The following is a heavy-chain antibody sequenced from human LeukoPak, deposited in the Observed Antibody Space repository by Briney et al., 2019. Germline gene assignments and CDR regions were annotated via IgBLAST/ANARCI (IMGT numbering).Heavy chain of an antibody. CDR3: VRDWLTGGTLGRGMDV. D-gene: IGHD2-8*02. CDR1: GFTFSSYW. J-gene: IGHJ6*02. V-gene: IGHV3-7*05. CDR2: IEEDGSEK. Sequence: GGSLRLSCAASGFTFSSYWMSWVRQAPGKGLEWVAIIEEDGSEKYYVDSVEGRLTISRDNAKNSLYLQMNSLRAEDTAVYYCVRDWLTGGTLGRGMDVWGQGTTVTV.